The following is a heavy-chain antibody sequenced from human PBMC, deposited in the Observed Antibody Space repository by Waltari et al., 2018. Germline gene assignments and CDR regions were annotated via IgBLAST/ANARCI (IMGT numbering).Heavy chain of an antibody. V-gene: IGHV1-69*01. J-gene: IGHJ4*02. D-gene: IGHD6-19*01. CDR3: ARDGLYSSGWYGPEG. CDR2: IIPIFGTA. Sequence: QVQLVQSGAEVKKPGSSVKVSCKASGGTFSSYAISWGRQAPRQGLEWMGGIIPIFGTANYAQKCQGRVTITADESTSTAYMELSSLRSEDTAVYYCARDGLYSSGWYGPEGWGQGTLVTVSS. CDR1: GGTFSSYA.